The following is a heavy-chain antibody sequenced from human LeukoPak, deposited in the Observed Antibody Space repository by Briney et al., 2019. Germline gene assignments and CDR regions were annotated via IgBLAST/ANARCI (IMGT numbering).Heavy chain of an antibody. CDR1: GFTFSSYG. J-gene: IGHJ4*02. CDR2: IWYDGSNK. V-gene: IGHV3-33*01. Sequence: PGGSLRLSCAASGFTFSSYGMHWVRQAPGKGLEWVAVIWYDGSNKYYADSVKGRFTISRDNSKNTLYLQMNSLRAEDTAVYYCARYCSGGSCYDYWGQGTLVTVSS. D-gene: IGHD2-15*01. CDR3: ARYCSGGSCYDY.